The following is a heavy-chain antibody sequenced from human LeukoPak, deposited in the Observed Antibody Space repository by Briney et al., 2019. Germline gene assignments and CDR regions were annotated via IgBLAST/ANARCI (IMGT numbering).Heavy chain of an antibody. D-gene: IGHD2-2*01. Sequence: GGSLRLSCAASGFTFSDYYMSWIRQAPGKGLEWVSYISSSGSTIYYADSVKGRFTISRDNAKNSLYLQMNSLGAEDTAVYYCARERIVVVPAAKYYYGMDVWGQGTTVTVSS. CDR3: ARERIVVVPAAKYYYGMDV. CDR1: GFTFSDYY. CDR2: ISSSGSTI. V-gene: IGHV3-11*01. J-gene: IGHJ6*02.